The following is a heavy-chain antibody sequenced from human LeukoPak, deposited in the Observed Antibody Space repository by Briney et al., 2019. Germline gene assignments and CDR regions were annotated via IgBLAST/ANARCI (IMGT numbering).Heavy chain of an antibody. CDR2: IRDSSVGDST. V-gene: IGHV3-23*01. D-gene: IGHD1-1*01. CDR1: GFTFTSYA. CDR3: TRVSTTGVGGRGYFDQ. Sequence: PGGSLRLSCAASGFTFTSYAMSWVRQTPGKGLEWVSFIRDSSVGDSTYYADSVRGRFTISRDSSKSTLYLQMNSLRAEDTAVYYCTRVSTTGVGGRGYFDQWGQGTQVTVSS. J-gene: IGHJ4*02.